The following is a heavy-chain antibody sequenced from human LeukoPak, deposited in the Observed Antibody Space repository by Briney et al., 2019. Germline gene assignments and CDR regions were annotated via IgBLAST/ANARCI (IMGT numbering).Heavy chain of an antibody. D-gene: IGHD6-19*01. CDR3: ARDRPNLAGILDY. CDR1: GGSISTYY. CDR2: VYTSGTT. J-gene: IGHJ4*02. Sequence: SETLSLTCTVSGGSISTYYWSWIRQPAGKRLEWIGRVYTSGTTNYNPSLKSRVTISVDKSKNQFSLNLSSVTAADTAVYYCARDRPNLAGILDYWGQGTLVTVSS. V-gene: IGHV4-4*07.